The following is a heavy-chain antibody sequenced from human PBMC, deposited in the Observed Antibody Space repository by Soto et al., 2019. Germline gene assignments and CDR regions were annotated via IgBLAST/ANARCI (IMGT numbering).Heavy chain of an antibody. CDR3: AGGITMVRGVIIKGYYYYGMDV. CDR2: FDPEDGET. J-gene: IGHJ6*02. Sequence: ASVKVSCKVSGYTLTVLSMHWVRQAPGKGLEWMGGFDPEDGETIYAQKFQGRVTMTEDTSTDTAYMELSSLRSEDTAAYYCAGGITMVRGVIIKGYYYYGMDVWGQGTAVTVSS. CDR1: GYTLTVLS. D-gene: IGHD3-10*01. V-gene: IGHV1-24*01.